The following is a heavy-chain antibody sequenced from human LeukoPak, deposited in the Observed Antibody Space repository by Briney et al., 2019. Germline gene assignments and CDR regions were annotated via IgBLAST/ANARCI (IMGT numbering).Heavy chain of an antibody. Sequence: SETLSLTCSVSTASINSYYWSWIRQPPGKGLEWIGYIYYSGSTNYNPSLRSRVTISVDTSKNQFSLKLSSVTAADTALYYCARGGNSNFDHYGLDVWGQGTMVTVSS. J-gene: IGHJ6*02. D-gene: IGHD3-16*01. CDR1: TASINSYY. V-gene: IGHV4-59*01. CDR2: IYYSGST. CDR3: ARGGNSNFDHYGLDV.